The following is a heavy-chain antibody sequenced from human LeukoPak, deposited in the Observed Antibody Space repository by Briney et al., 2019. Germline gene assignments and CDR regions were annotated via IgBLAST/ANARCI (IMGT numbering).Heavy chain of an antibody. D-gene: IGHD2-15*01. CDR3: ARDRYCSGGSCYEDY. J-gene: IGHJ4*02. Sequence: GGSLRLSCAASGFTVSSNYMSWVRQAPGKGLEWVSVIYSGGSTYYADSVKGRFTISRDNSKDTLYLQMNSLRAEDTAVYYCARDRYCSGGSCYEDYWGQGTLVTVSS. CDR1: GFTVSSNY. CDR2: IYSGGST. V-gene: IGHV3-53*01.